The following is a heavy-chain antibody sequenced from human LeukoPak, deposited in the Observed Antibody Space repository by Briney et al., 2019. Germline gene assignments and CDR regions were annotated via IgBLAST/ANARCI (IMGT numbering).Heavy chain of an antibody. J-gene: IGHJ5*02. CDR3: ATLPGGLRANWFDP. CDR1: GGSIGSSSWY. Sequence: PSETLSPTCTVSGGSIGSSSWYWGWIRQSPGKGLEWIGMINYSGSTHYNPSLKNRVTISVDTSRNQFSVKLNSMTATDTAMYFCATLPGGLRANWFDPWGQGTLVTVSS. D-gene: IGHD2-8*01. CDR2: INYSGST. V-gene: IGHV4-39*01.